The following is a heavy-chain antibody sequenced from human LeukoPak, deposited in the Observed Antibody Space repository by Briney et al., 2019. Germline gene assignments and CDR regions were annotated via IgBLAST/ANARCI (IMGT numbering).Heavy chain of an antibody. CDR1: GYTFTGYY. D-gene: IGHD5-18*01. CDR3: ARDSEWKHIDY. V-gene: IGHV1-2*06. J-gene: IGHJ4*02. CDR2: INPNSGGT. Sequence: ASVKVSCKASGYTFTGYYMHWVRQAPGQGLEWMGRINPNSGGTNYAQKFQGRVTMTRDTSISTAYMELSRLRSDGTAVYYCARDSEWKHIDYWGQGTLVTVSS.